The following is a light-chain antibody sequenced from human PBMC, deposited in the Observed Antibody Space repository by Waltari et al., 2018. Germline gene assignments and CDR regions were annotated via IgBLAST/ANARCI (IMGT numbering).Light chain of an antibody. CDR2: LNSDGSH. CDR3: QTWGTGIWV. J-gene: IGLJ3*02. Sequence: QLVLTQSPSASASLGASVTLTCTLSSGHSSYALPWHQQQPEKGPRYLMKLNSDGSHSKGDGIPDRFSGSSSGAERYLTISSLQSEDEADYYCQTWGTGIWVFGGGTKLTV. V-gene: IGLV4-69*01. CDR1: SGHSSYA.